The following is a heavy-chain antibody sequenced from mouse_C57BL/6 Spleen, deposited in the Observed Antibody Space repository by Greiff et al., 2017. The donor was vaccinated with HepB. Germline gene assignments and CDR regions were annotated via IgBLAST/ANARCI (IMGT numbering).Heavy chain of an antibody. CDR3: ARNYYGSRNWYFDV. Sequence: QVQLQQSGAELVRPGTSVKVSCKASGYAFTNYLIEWVQQRPGQGLEWIGVINPGSGGTNYNEKFKGKATLTADKSSSTAYMQLSSLTSEDSAVYFCARNYYGSRNWYFDVWGTGTTVTVSS. J-gene: IGHJ1*03. D-gene: IGHD1-1*01. V-gene: IGHV1-54*01. CDR1: GYAFTNYL. CDR2: INPGSGGT.